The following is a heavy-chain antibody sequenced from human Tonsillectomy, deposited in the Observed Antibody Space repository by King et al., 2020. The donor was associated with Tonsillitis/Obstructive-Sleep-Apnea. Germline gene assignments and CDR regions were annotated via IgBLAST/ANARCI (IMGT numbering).Heavy chain of an antibody. CDR1: GGTFSSYA. CDR3: ARDRSDNTGYYLIDY. J-gene: IGHJ4*02. CDR2: ISPNLGTA. V-gene: IGHV1-69*09. D-gene: IGHD3-22*01. Sequence: QLVQSGAEVKKPGSSVKVSCKASGGTFSSYAISWVRQAPGLGLEWMGRISPNLGTANYAQKFQAGFTITGDKSKSTAYMELHSLRSEDTAVYYCARDRSDNTGYYLIDYWGQGTLVTVSS.